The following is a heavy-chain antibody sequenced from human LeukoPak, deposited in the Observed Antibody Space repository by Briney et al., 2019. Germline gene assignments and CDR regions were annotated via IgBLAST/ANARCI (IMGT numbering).Heavy chain of an antibody. J-gene: IGHJ4*02. D-gene: IGHD1-1*01. Sequence: GGSLRLSCAASGFIFSNNWMSWVRQAPGKGLEWVASINPDGSANYHVDSVKGRFTISRDNAKKSLSLQMDALRAEDTAVYFCAKLLGTATRYDSWGLGTLVMVSS. V-gene: IGHV3-7*01. CDR2: INPDGSAN. CDR3: AKLLGTATRYDS. CDR1: GFIFSNNW.